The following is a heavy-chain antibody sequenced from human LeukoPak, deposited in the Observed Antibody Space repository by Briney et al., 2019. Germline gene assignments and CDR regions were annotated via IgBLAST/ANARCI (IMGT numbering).Heavy chain of an antibody. Sequence: SETLSLTCTVSGGSISGYYWSWLRQPAGQGLEWIGRIYTSGSTNYNPSLRSRLTMSVDTSRNQFSLRLSSVTAADTAVYYCARGACTSVNCYARNHFDYWGQGALVTVSS. V-gene: IGHV4-4*07. CDR2: IYTSGST. J-gene: IGHJ4*02. CDR1: GGSISGYY. D-gene: IGHD2-2*01. CDR3: ARGACTSVNCYARNHFDY.